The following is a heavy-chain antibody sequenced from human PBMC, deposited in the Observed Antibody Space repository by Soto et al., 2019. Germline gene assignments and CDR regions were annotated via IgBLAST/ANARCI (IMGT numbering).Heavy chain of an antibody. V-gene: IGHV3-74*01. CDR3: SRGPTGWYGFDY. J-gene: IGHJ4*02. CDR2: INRDGSST. D-gene: IGHD6-19*01. Sequence: EVQLVESGGVLVQPGGSLRLSCAASGFTFSSNWMHWVRQAAGKGLVWVSRINRDGSSTNYADSVKGRFTISRDNAENTLFLQMNSLTADDTAVYYCSRGPTGWYGFDYWGQGTLVTVSS. CDR1: GFTFSSNW.